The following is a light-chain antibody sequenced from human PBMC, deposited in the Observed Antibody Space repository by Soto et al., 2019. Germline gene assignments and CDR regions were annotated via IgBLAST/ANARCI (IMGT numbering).Light chain of an antibody. Sequence: QSVLTQPPSASGTPGQRVTISCSGTSTNIGRNPVYWYQQLPGTAPKLLIYGNDQRPSGVPDRFSGSKSGTSASLAISGLQSEDEADYYCAAWDDSLNGYVFGTGTKVTVL. CDR1: STNIGRNP. J-gene: IGLJ1*01. CDR2: GND. CDR3: AAWDDSLNGYV. V-gene: IGLV1-44*01.